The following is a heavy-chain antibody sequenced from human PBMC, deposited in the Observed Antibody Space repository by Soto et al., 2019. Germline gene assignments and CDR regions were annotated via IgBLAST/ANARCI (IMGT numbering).Heavy chain of an antibody. CDR2: ITPDYRI. CDR3: VRDFARGRDVEVAFMPLDF. Sequence: GGSLRLSCAASGFTFSSYSMNWARQAPGKGLEWVSDITPDYRIYDADSVKGRFTISRDNSKNTVFLQMNSLRAEDTAVYYCVRDFARGRDVEVAFMPLDFWGQGTLVTVSS. J-gene: IGHJ4*02. CDR1: GFTFSSYS. V-gene: IGHV3-23*01. D-gene: IGHD2-2*01.